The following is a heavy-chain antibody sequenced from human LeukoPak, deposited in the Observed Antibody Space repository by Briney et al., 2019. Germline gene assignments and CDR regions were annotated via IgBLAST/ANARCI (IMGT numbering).Heavy chain of an antibody. Sequence: ASVKVSCKASGYTFTGYYMHWVRQAPGQGLEWMGWINPNSGGTNYAQKFQGRVTMTRDTSISTAYMELSRLRSDDTAVYYCARVLYDEGFPYYYYMDVWGKGTTVTISS. CDR1: GYTFTGYY. CDR3: ARVLYDEGFPYYYYMDV. J-gene: IGHJ6*03. D-gene: IGHD5/OR15-5a*01. CDR2: INPNSGGT. V-gene: IGHV1-2*02.